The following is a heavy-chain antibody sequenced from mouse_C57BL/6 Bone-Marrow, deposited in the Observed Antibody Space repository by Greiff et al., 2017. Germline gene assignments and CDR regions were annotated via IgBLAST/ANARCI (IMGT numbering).Heavy chain of an antibody. CDR1: GYTFTSYG. V-gene: IGHV1-81*01. D-gene: IGHD1-1*01. Sequence: QVQLQQSGAELARPGASVKLSCKASGYTFTSYGISWVKQRTGQGLEWIGEIYPRSGNTYYNEKFKGKAILTADKSSSTAYMELRSLTSEDSAVYFCARLGHLHYYGGSYPYFDCGGKGTTLTVAS. CDR2: IYPRSGNT. CDR3: ARLGHLHYYGGSYPYFDC. J-gene: IGHJ2*01.